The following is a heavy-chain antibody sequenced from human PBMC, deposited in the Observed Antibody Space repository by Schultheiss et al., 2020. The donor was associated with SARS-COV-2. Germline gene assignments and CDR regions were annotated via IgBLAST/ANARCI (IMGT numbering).Heavy chain of an antibody. CDR1: GFTFSSYA. J-gene: IGHJ4*02. Sequence: GGSLRLSCAASGFTFSSYAMSWVRQAPGKGLEWVSAISGSGGSTYYADSVKGRFTISRDNSKNTLYLQMNSLRAEDTAVYYCAKDQGLLDYGDYDFFDYWGQGTLVTVSS. D-gene: IGHD4-17*01. CDR2: ISGSGGST. V-gene: IGHV3-23*01. CDR3: AKDQGLLDYGDYDFFDY.